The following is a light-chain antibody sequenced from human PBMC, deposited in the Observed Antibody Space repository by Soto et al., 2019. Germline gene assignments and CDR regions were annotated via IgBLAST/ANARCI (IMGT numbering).Light chain of an antibody. CDR2: DAF. CDR3: QQYDGWPLT. J-gene: IGKJ4*01. Sequence: EKEMTQSPATLSVSPGERATLSCRASQNVKPRLAWYQQKPGQAPRLLIYDAFTRATGIPARFSGSASGTEFTLTISSLQAEDFAGYYCQQYDGWPLTFGGGTKVEIK. CDR1: QNVKPR. V-gene: IGKV3-15*01.